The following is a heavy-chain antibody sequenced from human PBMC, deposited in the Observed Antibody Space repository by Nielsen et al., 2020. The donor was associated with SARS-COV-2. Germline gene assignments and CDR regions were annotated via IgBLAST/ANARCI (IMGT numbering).Heavy chain of an antibody. Sequence: GESLKISCAASGFTFSSYSMNWVRQAPGKGLEWVANIKQDGSEKYYVDSVKGRFTISRDNAKNSLYLQMNSLRAEDTAVYYCARDSITGTSDYWGQGTLVTVSS. CDR2: IKQDGSEK. D-gene: IGHD1/OR15-1a*01. V-gene: IGHV3-7*03. CDR1: GFTFSSYS. CDR3: ARDSITGTSDY. J-gene: IGHJ4*02.